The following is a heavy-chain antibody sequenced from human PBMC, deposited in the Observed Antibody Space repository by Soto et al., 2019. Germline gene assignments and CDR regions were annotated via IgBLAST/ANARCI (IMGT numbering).Heavy chain of an antibody. CDR2: IYYSGST. D-gene: IGHD1-26*01. CDR1: GGSISSYY. Sequence: EPLSLTCTVSGGSISSYYWSWIRQPPGKGLEWIGYIYYSGSTNYNPSLKSRVTISVDTSKNQFSLKLSSVTAADTAVYYCARDFGGSNYPGHFDYWGQGTLVTVSS. V-gene: IGHV4-59*12. J-gene: IGHJ4*02. CDR3: ARDFGGSNYPGHFDY.